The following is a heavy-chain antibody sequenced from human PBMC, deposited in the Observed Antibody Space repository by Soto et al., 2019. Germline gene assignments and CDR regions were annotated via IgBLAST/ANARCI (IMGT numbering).Heavy chain of an antibody. CDR3: AKDTATAISSYYFYGMDV. V-gene: IGHV3-30*18. CDR2: ISFDGGNK. D-gene: IGHD5-12*01. Sequence: QVHLVESGGGVVQPGRSLRLSCAASGFIFGTYGMHWVRQAPGKGLEWVAVISFDGGNKYYADSVRGRFTISRDNSKNTLHLQMNSLRGEDTAVDYCAKDTATAISSYYFYGMDVWGQGTTVTVSS. CDR1: GFIFGTYG. J-gene: IGHJ6*02.